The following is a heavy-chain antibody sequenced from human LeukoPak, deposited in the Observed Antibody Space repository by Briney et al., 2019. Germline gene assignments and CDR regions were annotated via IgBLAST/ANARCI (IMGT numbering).Heavy chain of an antibody. V-gene: IGHV3-7*01. CDR2: IKQDGSEK. CDR3: ARPLGGSGYYYDY. D-gene: IGHD3-22*01. J-gene: IGHJ4*02. CDR1: GFTFSSYW. Sequence: AGSLRLSCAASGFTFSSYWMSWVRQAPGKGLEWVANIKQDGSEKYYVDSVKGRFTISRDNAKNSLYLQMNSLRAEDTAVYYCARPLGGSGYYYDYWGQGTLVTVSS.